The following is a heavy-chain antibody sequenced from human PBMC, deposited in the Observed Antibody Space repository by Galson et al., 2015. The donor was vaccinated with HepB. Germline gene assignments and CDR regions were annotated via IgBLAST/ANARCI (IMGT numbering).Heavy chain of an antibody. D-gene: IGHD6-19*01. V-gene: IGHV5-51*03. Sequence: QSGAEVTKPGESLKISCKPSGYTFTSYWIGWVRQRPGRGLEWMGSIYPGDSDIRYSPSFQGQVTISADKSIGTASLQWSSLKASDTAIYYCARPVGLALGGTHFDSWGQGTQVTVSS. J-gene: IGHJ4*02. CDR2: IYPGDSDI. CDR3: ARPVGLALGGTHFDS. CDR1: GYTFTSYW.